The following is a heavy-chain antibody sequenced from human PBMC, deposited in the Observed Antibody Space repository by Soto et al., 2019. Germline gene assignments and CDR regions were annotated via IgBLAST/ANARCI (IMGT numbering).Heavy chain of an antibody. V-gene: IGHV3-23*01. Sequence: EVQLLESGGGLVQPGGSLRLSCAASGFTFSSYAMSWVRQAPGKGLEWVSAISGSGGSTYYADSVKGRFTISRDNSKNTLYLQMNSLRAEDPAVYYCAKDLVGGGGNLYWYFDLWGRGTLVTVSS. CDR1: GFTFSSYA. CDR3: AKDLVGGGGNLYWYFDL. J-gene: IGHJ2*01. D-gene: IGHD2-15*01. CDR2: ISGSGGST.